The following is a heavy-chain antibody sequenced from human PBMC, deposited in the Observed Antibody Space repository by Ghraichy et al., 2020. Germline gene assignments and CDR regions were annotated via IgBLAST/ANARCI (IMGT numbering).Heavy chain of an antibody. CDR2: IYYSGST. Sequence: SETLSLTCTVSGGSISSSSYYWGWIRQPPGKGLEWIGSIYYSGSTYYNPSLKSRVTISVDTSKNQFSLKLSSVTAADTAVYYCARLDGYPTSGYADYWGQGTLVTVSS. J-gene: IGHJ4*02. V-gene: IGHV4-39*01. CDR3: ARLDGYPTSGYADY. CDR1: GGSISSSSYY. D-gene: IGHD3-22*01.